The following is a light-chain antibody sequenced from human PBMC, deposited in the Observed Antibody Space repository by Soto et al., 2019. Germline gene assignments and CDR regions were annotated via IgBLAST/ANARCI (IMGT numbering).Light chain of an antibody. Sequence: EIVLTPSPATLSLSPGERATLSCRASQSISNYLAWYQQTPGQAPRLLIYAASIRATGIPARFSGSGSGTDFTLTISSLEPEDFAVYFCQQRSNWPTFGQGTRLEIK. CDR1: QSISNY. V-gene: IGKV3-11*01. CDR2: AAS. CDR3: QQRSNWPT. J-gene: IGKJ5*01.